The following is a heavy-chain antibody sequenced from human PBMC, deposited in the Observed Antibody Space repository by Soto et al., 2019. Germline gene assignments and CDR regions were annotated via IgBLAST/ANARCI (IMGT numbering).Heavy chain of an antibody. J-gene: IGHJ3*02. CDR1: GCTFSSYA. D-gene: IGHD6-19*01. CDR3: ASPIAVAGGAFDI. V-gene: IGHV1-69*06. CDR2: IIPIFGTA. Sequence: SVKVSCKASGCTFSSYAISWVRQAPGQGLEWMGGIIPIFGTANYAQKFQGRVTITADKSTSTAYMELSSLRSEDTAVYYCASPIAVAGGAFDIWGQGTMVTVSS.